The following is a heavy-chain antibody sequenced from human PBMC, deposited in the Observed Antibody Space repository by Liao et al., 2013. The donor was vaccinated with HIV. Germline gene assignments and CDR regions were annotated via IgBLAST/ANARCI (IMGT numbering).Heavy chain of an antibody. CDR2: ISSSGST. J-gene: IGHJ4*02. V-gene: IGHV4-59*01. Sequence: QLQESGPGLVRPSETLSLTCTVSGDSINSYYWSWIRQSPGKGLEWIGHISSSGSTIYKPSLKSRVTISLDTSKNQFSLKLSSVTAADTAVYFCAREAGWDDGDYSPGHWGRGALVTVSS. CDR1: GDSINSYY. CDR3: AREAGWDDGDYSPGH. D-gene: IGHD4-17*01.